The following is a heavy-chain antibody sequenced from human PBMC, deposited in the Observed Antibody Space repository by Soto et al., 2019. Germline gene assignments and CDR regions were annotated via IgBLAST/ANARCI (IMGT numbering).Heavy chain of an antibody. V-gene: IGHV2-5*02. CDR2: IYWDDDK. D-gene: IGHD3-9*01. Sequence: QITLKESGPTLVKPTQTLTLTCTFSGFSLSTSGVGVGWIRQPPGKALEWLALIYWDDDKRYSPSLKSRITITKDTSKNQVVLTMTNMDPVDIATYYCPHSSDYDILTGYYHYFDYWGQGTLVTVSS. CDR3: PHSSDYDILTGYYHYFDY. J-gene: IGHJ4*02. CDR1: GFSLSTSGVG.